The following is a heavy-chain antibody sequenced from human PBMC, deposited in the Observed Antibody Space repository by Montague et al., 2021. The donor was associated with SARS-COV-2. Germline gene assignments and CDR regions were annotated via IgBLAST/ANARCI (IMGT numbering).Heavy chain of an antibody. V-gene: IGHV4-31*03. J-gene: IGHJ4*02. CDR1: SGSISSGGYH. Sequence: TLSLTCTVSSGSISSGGYHWSWIRQFPGKALEWIGFIYYSGKTLYNASLKSRLTLAMDTSKSQLFLWLTSFTAADTAVYYCVRGPRMGEVSLMVDSWGQGALVTVSS. CDR3: VRGPRMGEVSLMVDS. CDR2: IYYSGKT. D-gene: IGHD3-16*02.